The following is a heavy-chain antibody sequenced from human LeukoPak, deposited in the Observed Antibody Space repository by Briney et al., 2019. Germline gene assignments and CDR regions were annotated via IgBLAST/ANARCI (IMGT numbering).Heavy chain of an antibody. V-gene: IGHV1-18*01. CDR1: GYTFTSYG. CDR3: ARDRAGGYGGNSADY. CDR2: ISAYNGNT. D-gene: IGHD4-23*01. Sequence: ASVKVSCKASGYTFTSYGINWVRQAPGQGLEWMGWISAYNGNTNYAQKLQGRVTMTTDTSTSTAYMELRSLRSDDTAVYYCARDRAGGYGGNSADYWGQGTLVTVSS. J-gene: IGHJ4*02.